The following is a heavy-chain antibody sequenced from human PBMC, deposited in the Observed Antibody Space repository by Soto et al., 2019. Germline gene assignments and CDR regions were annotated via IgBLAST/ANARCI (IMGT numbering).Heavy chain of an antibody. CDR1: GFSLSTSGVG. CDR3: ALKDKGSWVNLDH. D-gene: IGHD6-13*01. CDR2: IYWNNDK. Sequence: QITLKESGPTLVKPTQTLTLTCTFSGFSLSTSGVGVGWIRQPPGKALEWLGIIYWNNDKYYSQALKSRITVTKSTSKNQVVITMTSIDPVDTATYYYALKDKGSWVNLDHWGQGALVTVSS. J-gene: IGHJ4*02. V-gene: IGHV2-5*01.